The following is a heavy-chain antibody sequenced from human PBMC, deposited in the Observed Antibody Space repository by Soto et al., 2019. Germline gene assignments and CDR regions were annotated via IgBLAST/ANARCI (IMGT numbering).Heavy chain of an antibody. CDR3: ATILISISPEEDYYYVFYV. Sequence: SETLSLTCTVSGGSVSSGSYYWSWIRQPPGKGLEWIGYIYYSGSTNYNPSLKSRVTISTDNSKNTVFLQMDSLRAEDTAVYYCATILISISPEEDYYYVFYVWGQGTTV. V-gene: IGHV4-61*01. CDR2: IYYSGST. CDR1: GGSVSSGSYY. D-gene: IGHD3-3*01. J-gene: IGHJ6*02.